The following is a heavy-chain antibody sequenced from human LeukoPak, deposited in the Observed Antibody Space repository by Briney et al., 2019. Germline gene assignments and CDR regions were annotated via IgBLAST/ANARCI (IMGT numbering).Heavy chain of an antibody. CDR2: ISSSSSYI. Sequence: GGSLRLSCAASGFTFSSYSMNWVRQAPGKGLEWVSSISSSSSYIYYADSAKGRFTISRDNAKNSLYLHMNSLRAEDTAVYYCARVVGATSCDYWGQGTLVTVSS. D-gene: IGHD1-26*01. V-gene: IGHV3-21*01. J-gene: IGHJ4*02. CDR3: ARVVGATSCDY. CDR1: GFTFSSYS.